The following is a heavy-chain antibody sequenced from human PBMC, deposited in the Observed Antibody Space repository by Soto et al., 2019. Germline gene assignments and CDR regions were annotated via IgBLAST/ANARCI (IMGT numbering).Heavy chain of an antibody. J-gene: IGHJ5*02. CDR2: IIPLLNKA. Sequence: QVQLVQSGAEMKKPGSSVKVSCKASGGIFGTYTINWVRQAPGQGLEWMGRIIPLLNKADYAQKFQGRVTISVERSADTDYMELGSLTSGDTAVYYCARGHHGWLDPWGQGSLVTVSS. V-gene: IGHV1-69*02. CDR1: GGIFGTYT. CDR3: ARGHHGWLDP.